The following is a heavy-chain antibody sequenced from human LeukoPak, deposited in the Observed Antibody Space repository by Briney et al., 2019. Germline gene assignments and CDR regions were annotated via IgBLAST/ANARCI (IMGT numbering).Heavy chain of an antibody. CDR2: IWYDGSNK. V-gene: IGHV3-33*01. CDR1: GCTFSGYG. J-gene: IGHJ6*02. CDR3: ARIGCSGGNCYGYYYYGMDV. D-gene: IGHD2-15*01. Sequence: GGSLRLSCAASGCTFSGYGMHWVRQAPGKGLEWVAIIWYDGSNKYFADSVKGRFTISRDNSKNTLYLQMNSLRAEDTAVYYCARIGCSGGNCYGYYYYGMDVWGQGTTVTVSS.